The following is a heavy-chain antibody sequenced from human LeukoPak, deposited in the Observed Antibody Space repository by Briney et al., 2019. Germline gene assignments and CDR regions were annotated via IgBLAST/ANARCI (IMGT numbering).Heavy chain of an antibody. CDR1: GFTFSSYA. CDR2: ISGSGGST. CDR3: AKALREGVIARGGFYFDY. J-gene: IGHJ4*02. V-gene: IGHV3-23*01. D-gene: IGHD3-16*02. Sequence: PGGSLRLSCAASGFTFSSYAMSWVRQAPGKGLEWVSAISGSGGSTYYADSVKGRFTIARDNSKKTLYLQMSSLRAEDTAVYYCAKALREGVIARGGFYFDYWGQGTLVTVSS.